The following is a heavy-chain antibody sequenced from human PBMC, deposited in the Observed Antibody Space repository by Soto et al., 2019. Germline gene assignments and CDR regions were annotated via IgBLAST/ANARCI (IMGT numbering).Heavy chain of an antibody. CDR1: GFSLSTTGVA. CDR3: AHRFSLDGYNYFDY. J-gene: IGHJ4*02. V-gene: IGHV2-5*02. CDR2: IHWDDDK. Sequence: ESGPTLVTPTQTLTLTCTFSGFSLSTTGVAVGWIRQPPGKALEWLALIHWDDDKRYSPSLKSRLTITKDSSKNQVVLRVTNMDPVDTATYHCAHRFSLDGYNYFDYWGQGTLVTVSS. D-gene: IGHD5-12*01.